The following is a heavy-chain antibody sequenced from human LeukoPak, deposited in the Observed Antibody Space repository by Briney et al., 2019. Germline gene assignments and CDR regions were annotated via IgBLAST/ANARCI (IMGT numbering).Heavy chain of an antibody. D-gene: IGHD3-22*01. CDR2: ICDSGRTV. J-gene: IGHJ4*02. V-gene: IGHV3-11*01. CDR1: GFTFSDYY. CDR3: ARDRLGDYDHSGYYDK. Sequence: GGSLRLSCAASGFTFSDYYMSWLRQAPGKGLEGVAYICDSGRTVYYADSVKGRFTISRDNAKNSVYLQMNNLRAEDTAVYYCARDRLGDYDHSGYYDKWGQGTLVTVSS.